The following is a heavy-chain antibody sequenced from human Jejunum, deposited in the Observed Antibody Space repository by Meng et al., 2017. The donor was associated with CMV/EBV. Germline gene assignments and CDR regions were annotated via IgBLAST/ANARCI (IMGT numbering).Heavy chain of an antibody. Sequence: WAASGFTFHDAWLSWVRQAPGKGLEWVGLIKKKADGETTDYAAPVKGRFTISRDDSKNIVYLQMNSLKIEDTAVYYCTPGGGGVGDWGQGTLVTVSS. CDR1: GFTFHDAW. V-gene: IGHV3-15*01. CDR3: TPGGGGVGD. CDR2: IKKKADGETT. J-gene: IGHJ4*02. D-gene: IGHD2-8*02.